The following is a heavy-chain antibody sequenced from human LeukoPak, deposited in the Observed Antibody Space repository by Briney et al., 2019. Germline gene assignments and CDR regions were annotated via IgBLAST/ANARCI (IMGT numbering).Heavy chain of an antibody. D-gene: IGHD2-15*01. Sequence: ASVKVSCKASGYTFTDYYMHWVRQAPGQGLEWMGCINLYSGGAHYAQKLQDWLSMTRDTSINTAYKELSSLRSDDTAVYYCARDILGRSNGGSNYFGMEVWGQGTTVTVSS. J-gene: IGHJ6*02. V-gene: IGHV1-2*04. CDR3: ARDILGRSNGGSNYFGMEV. CDR2: INLYSGGA. CDR1: GYTFTDYY.